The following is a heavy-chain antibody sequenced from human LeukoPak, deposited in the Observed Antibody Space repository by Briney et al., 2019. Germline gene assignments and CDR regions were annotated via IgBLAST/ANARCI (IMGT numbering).Heavy chain of an antibody. V-gene: IGHV3-74*01. Sequence: GGSLRLSCAASGFTFSSYWMHWVRQAPGKGLVRVSYINSDGSSTTYADSVKGRFTISRDNARNTLYLQMSSLRADDTAVYYCAREGVATADYWGQGTLVTVSS. J-gene: IGHJ4*02. CDR1: GFTFSSYW. D-gene: IGHD3-3*01. CDR2: INSDGSST. CDR3: AREGVATADY.